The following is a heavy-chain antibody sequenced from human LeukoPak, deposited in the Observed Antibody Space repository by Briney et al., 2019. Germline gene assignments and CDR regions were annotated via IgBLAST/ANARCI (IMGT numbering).Heavy chain of an antibody. J-gene: IGHJ4*02. CDR2: IYSGGST. Sequence: GGSLRLSCAASGFTVSSNYMSWVRQAPGKGLEWASVIYSGGSTYYADSVKGRFTISRDNSKNTLYLQMNSLRAEDTAVYYCARDPIAVAGAWGQGTLVTVSS. D-gene: IGHD6-19*01. CDR3: ARDPIAVAGA. V-gene: IGHV3-53*01. CDR1: GFTVSSNY.